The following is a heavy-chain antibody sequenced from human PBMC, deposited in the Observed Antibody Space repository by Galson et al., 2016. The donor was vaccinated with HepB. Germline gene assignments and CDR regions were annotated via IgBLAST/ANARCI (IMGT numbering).Heavy chain of an antibody. Sequence: QSGADVKKPGESLKISCKGSGYSLTSSWIGWVRQKTGKGLEWMGVVYPGDSEIKYSPSFQGQVSISVDKSINTAYLQWSSLKASDTAMYYCARQVGDSSGLDYFDSWGQGTLVTVSS. CDR3: ARQVGDSSGLDYFDS. J-gene: IGHJ4*02. V-gene: IGHV5-51*01. CDR2: VYPGDSEI. CDR1: GYSLTSSW. D-gene: IGHD3-22*01.